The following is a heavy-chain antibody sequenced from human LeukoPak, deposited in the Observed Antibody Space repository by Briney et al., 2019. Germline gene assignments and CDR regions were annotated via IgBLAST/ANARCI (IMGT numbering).Heavy chain of an antibody. Sequence: PGGSLRLSCAASGFTFRSHGMHWVRQAPGKGLEWVAFIWYDGSNKYYTDSVKGRFTISRDNSKNTLYLQMNSLRAEDTAVYYCAKDLGWFGGLDYWGQGTLVTVSS. CDR3: AKDLGWFGGLDY. CDR2: IWYDGSNK. J-gene: IGHJ4*02. V-gene: IGHV3-30*02. D-gene: IGHD3-10*01. CDR1: GFTFRSHG.